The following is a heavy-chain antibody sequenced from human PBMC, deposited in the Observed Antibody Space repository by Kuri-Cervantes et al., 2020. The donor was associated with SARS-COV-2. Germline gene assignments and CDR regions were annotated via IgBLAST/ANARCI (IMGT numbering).Heavy chain of an antibody. D-gene: IGHD2-2*01. CDR2: IYYSGST. J-gene: IGHJ4*02. CDR3: ARRRGGYCSSTSCPGYFDY. V-gene: IGHV4-39*01. Sequence: SETLSLTCTVSGGSISSSSYYWGWIRQPPGKGLEWIGCIYYSGSTYYNPSLKSRVTISVDTSKNQFSLKLSSVTAADTAVYYCARRRGGYCSSTSCPGYFDYWGQGTLVTVSS. CDR1: GGSISSSSYY.